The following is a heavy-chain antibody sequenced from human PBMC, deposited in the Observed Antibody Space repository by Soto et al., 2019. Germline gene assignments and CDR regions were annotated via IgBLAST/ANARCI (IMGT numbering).Heavy chain of an antibody. CDR3: ARTEYYDRNAFDI. CDR2: IDWDGTT. CDR1: GFSLESSGMR. D-gene: IGHD3-22*01. V-gene: IGHV2-70*04. Sequence: SGPTLVNPTQTLTLTCTFSGFSLESSGMRVSWIRQPPGKALEWLARIDWDGTTFYSTSLKTRLTIAKDTSKNQVVLTMTNMDPVGTATYYCARTEYYDRNAFDIWGQGTMVTVSS. J-gene: IGHJ3*02.